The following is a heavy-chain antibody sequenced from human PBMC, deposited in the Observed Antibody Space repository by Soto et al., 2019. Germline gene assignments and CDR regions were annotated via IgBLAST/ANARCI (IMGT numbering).Heavy chain of an antibody. CDR1: GYSFTSYW. CDR3: ARHIRYYYDSSGYSYFDY. V-gene: IGHV5-10-1*01. J-gene: IGHJ4*02. Sequence: PGESLKISCKGSGYSFTSYWISWVRQMPGKGLEWMGRIDPSDSYTNYSPSFQGHVTISADKSISTAYLQWSSLKASDTAMYYCARHIRYYYDSSGYSYFDYWGQGTLVTVSS. D-gene: IGHD3-22*01. CDR2: IDPSDSYT.